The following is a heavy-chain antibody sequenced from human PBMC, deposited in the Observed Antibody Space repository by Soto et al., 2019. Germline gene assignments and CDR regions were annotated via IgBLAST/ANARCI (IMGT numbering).Heavy chain of an antibody. D-gene: IGHD1-26*01. CDR3: AKAPGYQSGELLMYFQH. Sequence: GGSLRLSCAASGFTFDDYAMHWVRQAPGKGLEWVSGISWNSGSIGYADSVKGRFTISRDNAKNSLYLQMNSLRAEDTALYYCAKAPGYQSGELLMYFQHWGQGTLVTVSS. J-gene: IGHJ1*01. CDR2: ISWNSGSI. CDR1: GFTFDDYA. V-gene: IGHV3-9*01.